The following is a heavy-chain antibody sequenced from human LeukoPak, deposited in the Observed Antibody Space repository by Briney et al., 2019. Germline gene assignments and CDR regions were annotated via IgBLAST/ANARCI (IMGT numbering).Heavy chain of an antibody. CDR1: GFTFSRYG. V-gene: IGHV3-48*02. J-gene: IGHJ6*03. CDR3: ARDPLRWLQNNYYYYYIDV. Sequence: GGSLRLSCAASGFTFSRYGMNWVRQAPGKGLEWVSYISGSTRTIYDADSVKGRFTISRDNAKNSPYLQMNSLRDEDTAVYYCARDPLRWLQNNYYYYYIDVWGKGTTVTVSS. CDR2: ISGSTRTI. D-gene: IGHD5-24*01.